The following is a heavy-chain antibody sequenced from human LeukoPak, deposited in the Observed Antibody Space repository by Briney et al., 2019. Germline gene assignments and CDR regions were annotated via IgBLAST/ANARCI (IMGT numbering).Heavy chain of an antibody. CDR3: ARDVYSSGPFDY. D-gene: IGHD6-19*01. J-gene: IGHJ4*02. CDR2: INPNDGGT. V-gene: IGHV1-46*04. Sequence: ASVKVSCKASGYSFTSYYVHCVRQTPGQGLERVGVINPNDGGTISAQKLQDRVALTRDTSTSTVYMEMRSLKSDDTAVYYCARDVYSSGPFDYWGQGTLVTVSS. CDR1: GYSFTSYY.